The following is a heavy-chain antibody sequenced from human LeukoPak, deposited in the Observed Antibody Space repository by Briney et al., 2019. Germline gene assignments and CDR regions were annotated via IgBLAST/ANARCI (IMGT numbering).Heavy chain of an antibody. CDR1: GVTFSSYS. CDR3: TTGSITIFGVDHYYFDY. J-gene: IGHJ4*02. Sequence: GGSLRLSCAASGVTFSSYSMSWVRQAPGKGLEWVGRIKSKTEGGTTDYAASVKGRFNISRDDSKNTLYLQMNSLKTEDTAVYYCTTGSITIFGVDHYYFDYWGQGTLVTVSS. CDR2: IKSKTEGGTT. D-gene: IGHD3-3*01. V-gene: IGHV3-15*01.